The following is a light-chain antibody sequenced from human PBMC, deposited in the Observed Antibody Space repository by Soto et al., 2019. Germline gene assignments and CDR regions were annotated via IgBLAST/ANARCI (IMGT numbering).Light chain of an antibody. V-gene: IGLV2-11*01. Sequence: QSVLTQPRSVSGSPGQSVTISCTGTSSDVGGYNYVSWYQHHPGKAPKLIIYDVSKRPSGVPDRFSGSKSGNTASLTISGLQAEDEADYYCCSYAGSYTYVFGTGTQLTVL. CDR2: DVS. J-gene: IGLJ1*01. CDR3: CSYAGSYTYV. CDR1: SSDVGGYNY.